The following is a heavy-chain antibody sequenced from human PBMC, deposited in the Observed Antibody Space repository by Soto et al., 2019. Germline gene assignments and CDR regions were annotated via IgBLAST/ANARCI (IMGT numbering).Heavy chain of an antibody. CDR2: IFYTGST. J-gene: IGHJ4*02. CDR3: ARVGSSGWSPDY. V-gene: IGHV4-59*11. Sequence: SETLSLTCSVSGGSISGHYWIWIRQSPGKGLEWTGYIFYTGSTNYNPSLKSRVTLSVDTSKNQFPLRLSSVTAADTAVYYCARVGSSGWSPDYWGQGALVTVSS. CDR1: GGSISGHY. D-gene: IGHD6-19*01.